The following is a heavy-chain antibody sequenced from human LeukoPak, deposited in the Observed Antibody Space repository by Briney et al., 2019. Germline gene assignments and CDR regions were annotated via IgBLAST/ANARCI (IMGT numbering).Heavy chain of an antibody. V-gene: IGHV3-21*01. J-gene: IGHJ4*02. CDR2: ISSSSSCI. Sequence: GGSLRLSCAASGFTFSSYSMNWVRQASGKGLEWVSSISSSSSCIYYADSVKGRFTISRDNAKNSLYLQMNSLRAEDTAVYYCARDRVGYYDSRTDYWGQGTLVTVSS. CDR1: GFTFSSYS. CDR3: ARDRVGYYDSRTDY. D-gene: IGHD3-22*01.